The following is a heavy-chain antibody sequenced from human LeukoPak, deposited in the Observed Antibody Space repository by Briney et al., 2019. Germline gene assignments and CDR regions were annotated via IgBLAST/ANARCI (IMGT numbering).Heavy chain of an antibody. CDR1: GGSISSYY. V-gene: IGHV4-4*07. Sequence: SETLSLTCTVSGGSISSYYWSWIRQPAGKGLEWIGRIHTSGSTNYNPSLKSRVTMSVDTSKNQFSLELSSVTAADTAVYYCAGLHSSRSEPIADYWGQGTLVTVSS. CDR3: AGLHSSRSEPIADY. CDR2: IHTSGST. J-gene: IGHJ4*02. D-gene: IGHD6-13*01.